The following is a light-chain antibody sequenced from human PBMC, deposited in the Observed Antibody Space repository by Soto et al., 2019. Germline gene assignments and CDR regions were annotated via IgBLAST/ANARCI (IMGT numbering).Light chain of an antibody. J-gene: IGLJ2*01. CDR2: DVS. CDR3: SSYTGSRTYVV. V-gene: IGLV2-14*01. CDR1: SSDVGGYNY. Sequence: QSALTQPASVSGSPGQSITISCTGTSSDVGGYNYVSWYQQHPGKAPKLMIYDVSNRPSGVSNRFSGSKSANTASLTISGLQAEDEGDYYCSSYTGSRTYVVFGGGTKLTVL.